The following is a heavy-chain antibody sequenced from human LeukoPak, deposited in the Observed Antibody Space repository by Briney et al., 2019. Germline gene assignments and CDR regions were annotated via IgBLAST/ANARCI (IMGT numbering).Heavy chain of an antibody. J-gene: IGHJ6*02. CDR3: AREPHYYYGMDV. V-gene: IGHV1-2*02. CDR1: GDTLTGSS. Sequence: ASVKVSCKASGDTLTGSSMQWVRQAPGQGLEWMGWINPNNGGTNFAQKFQGRVTMTRDTSINTAHMDLSRLKSDDTAVYYCAREPHYYYGMDVWGQGTTVTVSS. CDR2: INPNNGGT.